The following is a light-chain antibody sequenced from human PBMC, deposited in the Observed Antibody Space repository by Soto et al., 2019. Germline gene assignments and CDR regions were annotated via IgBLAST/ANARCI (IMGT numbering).Light chain of an antibody. V-gene: IGKV1-5*01. CDR1: QTISSW. J-gene: IGKJ1*01. CDR2: AAS. CDR3: QQYNSYS. Sequence: DIQMPQSPSTLSGSVGDRVTITCRASQTISSWLAWYQQKPGKAPELLIYAASTLQSGVPSRFSGSGSGTEFTLTISSLQPDDFATYYCQQYNSYSFGQGTKGGYQ.